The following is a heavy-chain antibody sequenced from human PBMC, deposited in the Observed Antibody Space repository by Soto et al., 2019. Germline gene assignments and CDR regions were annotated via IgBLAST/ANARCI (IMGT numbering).Heavy chain of an antibody. CDR1: GTSVSIYY. Sequence: SETLSLACSVSGTSVSIYYWGWIRQPAGKGLEHIGRIYTSGSTSYNPSLKSRFTMSMDTSQTQIYLNLTSVTAADTAVYYCARGGIQLSYAFDYWGQGILVTVSS. J-gene: IGHJ4*02. V-gene: IGHV4-4*07. D-gene: IGHD5-18*01. CDR2: IYTSGST. CDR3: ARGGIQLSYAFDY.